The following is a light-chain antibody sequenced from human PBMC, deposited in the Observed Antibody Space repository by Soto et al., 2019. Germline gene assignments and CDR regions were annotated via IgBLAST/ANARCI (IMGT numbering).Light chain of an antibody. CDR2: DVG. V-gene: IGLV2-14*01. Sequence: QSALTQPASVSGSPGQSITISCTGTSSDVGGYNYVSWYQQHPGKAPKLMIYDVGNRPSGVSNRFSGSKSGNTASLTISGPQAEDEADYYCSSYTSSSTLLYVFGTGTKLTVL. CDR1: SSDVGGYNY. CDR3: SSYTSSSTLLYV. J-gene: IGLJ1*01.